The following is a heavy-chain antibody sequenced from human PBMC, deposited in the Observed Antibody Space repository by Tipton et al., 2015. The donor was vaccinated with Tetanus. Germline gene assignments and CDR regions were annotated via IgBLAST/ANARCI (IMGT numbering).Heavy chain of an antibody. CDR1: GGSISSSTYY. J-gene: IGHJ6*02. V-gene: IGHV4-39*01. D-gene: IGHD1-26*01. Sequence: LSCTVYGGSISSSTYYWGWLRQPPGKGLEWIATIYYTGSTYYNPSLKSRVTISADTSKNQFSLTLSSVTAADTAVYYCARVGRHQQFTYYHFYYGLDVWGQGTTVTVSS. CDR3: ARVGRHQQFTYYHFYYGLDV. CDR2: IYYTGST.